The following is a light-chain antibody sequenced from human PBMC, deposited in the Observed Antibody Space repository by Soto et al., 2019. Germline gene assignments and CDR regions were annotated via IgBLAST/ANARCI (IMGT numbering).Light chain of an antibody. CDR1: SSNIGAGYD. CDR3: QSYDSSLSGYV. J-gene: IGLJ1*01. CDR2: GNS. V-gene: IGLV1-40*01. Sequence: QSLLTRRPSVSGASGQRVTIYCTGSSSNIGAGYDVHWYQQLPGTAPKLLIYGNSNRPSGVPDRFPGSKPGTSASLAITGLQAEDEADYYCQSYDSSLSGYVFGTGTKVTVL.